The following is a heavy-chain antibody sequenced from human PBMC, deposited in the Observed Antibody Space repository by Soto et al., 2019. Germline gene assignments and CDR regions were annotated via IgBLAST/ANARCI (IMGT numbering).Heavy chain of an antibody. V-gene: IGHV1-69*13. CDR1: GGTFSSYA. J-gene: IGHJ4*02. CDR2: IIPIFGTA. Sequence: ASVKVSCKASGGTFSSYAISWVRQAPGQGLEWMGGIIPIFGTANYAQKFQGRVTITADESTSTAYMELSSLRSEDTAVYYCARLYSSSWPNPYWGQRTPVTGSS. D-gene: IGHD6-13*01. CDR3: ARLYSSSWPNPY.